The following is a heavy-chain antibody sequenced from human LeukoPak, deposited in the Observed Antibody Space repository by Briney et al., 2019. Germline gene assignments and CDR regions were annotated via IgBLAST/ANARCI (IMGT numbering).Heavy chain of an antibody. V-gene: IGHV3-23*01. D-gene: IGHD1-26*01. CDR2: VNADGGNT. CDR3: TKRVKYGGTWDHFAD. CDR1: GFTFDDYS. Sequence: HPGGSLRLSCAASGFTFDDYSMHWVRQAPGKGLEWVSTVNADGGNTYYADSVKGRFTISRDNSKSTLILQMNSLRVEDTALYYCTKRVKYGGTWDHFADWGQGTLVTVSS. J-gene: IGHJ4*02.